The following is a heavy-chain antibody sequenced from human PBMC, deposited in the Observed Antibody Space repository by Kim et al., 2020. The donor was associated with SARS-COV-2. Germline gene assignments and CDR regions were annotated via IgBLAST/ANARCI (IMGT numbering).Heavy chain of an antibody. CDR1: GGSFSGYY. CDR3: ARFGIAAATSFDY. V-gene: IGHV4-34*01. J-gene: IGHJ4*02. CDR2: INHSGST. Sequence: SETLSLTCAVYGGSFSGYYWSWIRQPPGKGLEWIGEINHSGSTNYNPSLKSRVTISVDTSKNQFSLKLSSVTAADTAVYYCARFGIAAATSFDYWGQGTLVTVSS. D-gene: IGHD6-13*01.